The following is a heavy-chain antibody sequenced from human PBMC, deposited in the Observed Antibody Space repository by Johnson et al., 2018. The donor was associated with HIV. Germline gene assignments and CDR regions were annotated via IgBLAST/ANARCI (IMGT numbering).Heavy chain of an antibody. CDR3: AREQATLWFRASGAAFNI. D-gene: IGHD3-10*01. CDR1: GFIFDDYA. V-gene: IGHV3-9*01. Sequence: VQLVESGGGLVQPGRSLRLSCVASGFIFDDYAMHWVRQAPGKGLEWVSGISWNSGSIGYADSVKGRFPISRDNAKNSLYLQMNSLRVEDTAVYYCAREQATLWFRASGAAFNIWGQGTSVTVSS. CDR2: ISWNSGSI. J-gene: IGHJ3*02.